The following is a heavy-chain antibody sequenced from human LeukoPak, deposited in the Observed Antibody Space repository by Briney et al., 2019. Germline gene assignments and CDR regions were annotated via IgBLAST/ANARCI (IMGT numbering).Heavy chain of an antibody. Sequence: GGSLRLSCAASGFTFSSYSMNWVRQAPGKGLEWVSSISSSSYIYYADSVKGRFTISRDNAKNSLYLQMNSLRAEDTAVYYCARDYHDSSGFDYWGQGTLVTVSS. V-gene: IGHV3-21*01. J-gene: IGHJ4*02. CDR3: ARDYHDSSGFDY. D-gene: IGHD6-25*01. CDR1: GFTFSSYS. CDR2: ISSSSYI.